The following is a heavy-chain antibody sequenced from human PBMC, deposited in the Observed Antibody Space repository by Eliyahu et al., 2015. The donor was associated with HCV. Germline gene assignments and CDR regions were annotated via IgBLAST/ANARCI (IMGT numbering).Heavy chain of an antibody. J-gene: IGHJ4*02. Sequence: QLLESGXXLVQPGGSLRLSCAASGFAFGSHAINWXRQAPGKGLEWVSXISGNXRNTFYADSVKGRFTISRDNSKNTLYLQMNSLRVDDTAVYYCAKTASYGHCIDNVCYTDYWGQGTLVTVSS. CDR1: GFAFGSHA. CDR3: AKTASYGHCIDNVCYTDY. CDR2: ISGNXRNT. D-gene: IGHD2-8*01. V-gene: IGHV3-23*01.